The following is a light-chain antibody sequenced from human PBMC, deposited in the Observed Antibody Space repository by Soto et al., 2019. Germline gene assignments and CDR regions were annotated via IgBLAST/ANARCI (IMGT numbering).Light chain of an antibody. CDR3: QQYKNWPST. CDR1: QIVSRY. J-gene: IGKJ1*01. Sequence: EIVLTQSPATLSLSPGERATLSCRASQIVSRYLAWYQQKPGQAPRFLIYRASTRATGIPARFSGSGSGTEFTLTISSLQSEDFAVYSCQQYKNWPSTFGQGTKVDIK. CDR2: RAS. V-gene: IGKV3-15*01.